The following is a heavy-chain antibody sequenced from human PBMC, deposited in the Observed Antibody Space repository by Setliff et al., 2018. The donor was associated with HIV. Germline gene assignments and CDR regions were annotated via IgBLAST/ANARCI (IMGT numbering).Heavy chain of an antibody. V-gene: IGHV3-66*02. D-gene: IGHD2-15*01. CDR3: ARPLYGGNSDVGGY. CDR1: GFTVSSNY. Sequence: GGSLRLSCAASGFTVSSNYMSWVRQAPGKGLEWVSVIYSGGSTYYADSVKGRFTISRDNSKNTLYLQMNSLRAEDTAVYYCARPLYGGNSDVGGYWGQGTLVTVSS. CDR2: IYSGGST. J-gene: IGHJ1*01.